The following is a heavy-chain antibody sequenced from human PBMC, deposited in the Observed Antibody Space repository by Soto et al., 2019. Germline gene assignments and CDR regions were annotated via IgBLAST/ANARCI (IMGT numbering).Heavy chain of an antibody. CDR1: GGSISSGDYY. CDR2: IFYSGST. V-gene: IGHV4-30-4*01. D-gene: IGHD3-3*01. CDR3: ARDSSMGPWSGKGDY. J-gene: IGHJ4*02. Sequence: QVQLQESGPGLVKPSQTLSLTCTVSGGSISSGDYYWSWIRQPPGKGLEWIGYIFYSGSTYYNPSLKSRVTISVDTSKNQFSLKLSSVTAADTAVYYCARDSSMGPWSGKGDYWGQGTLVNVSS.